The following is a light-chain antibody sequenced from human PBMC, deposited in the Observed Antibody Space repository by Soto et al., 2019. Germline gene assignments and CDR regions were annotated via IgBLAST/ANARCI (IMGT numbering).Light chain of an antibody. CDR3: QQYGSSGT. V-gene: IGKV3-15*01. CDR1: QSVGSN. Sequence: EIVMTQSPATLSVSPGERATLSCRASQSVGSNLAWYQQKPGQAPRLLIYGASSRATAIPARFSGSGSGTDFTLTISRLEPEDFAVYYCQQYGSSGTFGQGTKVDIK. J-gene: IGKJ1*01. CDR2: GAS.